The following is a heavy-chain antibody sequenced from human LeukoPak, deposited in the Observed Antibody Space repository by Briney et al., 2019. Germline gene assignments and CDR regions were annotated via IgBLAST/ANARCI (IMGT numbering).Heavy chain of an antibody. CDR3: ARYNYDRSGYDNWLDP. J-gene: IGHJ5*02. Sequence: PSETLSLTCTVSGGSISNGGYYWSWIRQDPGKGLEWIGYIYYSGITHYNPSLRSRVTMSVDTSKNQFSLKVSSVTAADTAVYYCARYNYDRSGYDNWLDPWGQGTLVTVSS. D-gene: IGHD3-22*01. CDR2: IYYSGIT. CDR1: GGSISNGGYY. V-gene: IGHV4-31*03.